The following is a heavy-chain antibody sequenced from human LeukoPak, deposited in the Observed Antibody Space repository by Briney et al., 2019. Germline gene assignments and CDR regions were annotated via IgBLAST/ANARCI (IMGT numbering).Heavy chain of an antibody. CDR3: AKKKWDGGSGRNWFDP. CDR2: ISGSGGST. V-gene: IGHV3-23*01. Sequence: AGGSLRLSCAASGFTFSSYGMSWVRQAPGKGLEWVSAISGSGGSTYYADSVKGRFTISRDNSKNTLYLQMNSLRAEDTAVYYCAKKKWDGGSGRNWFDPWGQGTLVTVSS. CDR1: GFTFSSYG. J-gene: IGHJ5*02. D-gene: IGHD3-10*01.